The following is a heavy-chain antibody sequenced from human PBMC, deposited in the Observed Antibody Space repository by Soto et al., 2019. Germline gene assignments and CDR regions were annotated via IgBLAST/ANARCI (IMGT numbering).Heavy chain of an antibody. CDR2: ISQDGGIQ. CDR1: GFTFSSYT. Sequence: QVHLVESGGGVVQPGRSLRLSCAASGFTFSSYTMHWVRQAPGRGLEWVAVISQDGGIQHYADSVKGRFTISRDNSESTLYLQMNGLSSDDTAVYYCVTSELSFAYWGQGSLVTVSS. V-gene: IGHV3-30-3*01. J-gene: IGHJ4*02. CDR3: VTSELSFAY. D-gene: IGHD1-26*01.